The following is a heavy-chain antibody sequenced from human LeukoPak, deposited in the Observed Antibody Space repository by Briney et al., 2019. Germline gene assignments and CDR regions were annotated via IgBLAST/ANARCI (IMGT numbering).Heavy chain of an antibody. CDR2: IYHTGST. CDR1: GGSISSSNW. V-gene: IGHV4-4*02. D-gene: IGHD1-26*01. CDR3: ARVSSGSYYFDS. J-gene: IGHJ4*02. Sequence: SETLSLTCAISGGSISSSNWWSCVRQPPSKGLEWIGEIYHTGSTNYSPSLKSRVTISVDKSKNQFSLKVTSVTAADTAVYYCARVSSGSYYFDSWGQGTLVTVSS.